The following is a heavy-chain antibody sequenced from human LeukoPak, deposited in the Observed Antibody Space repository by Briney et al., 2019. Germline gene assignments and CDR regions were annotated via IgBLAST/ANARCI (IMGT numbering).Heavy chain of an antibody. Sequence: GGSLRLSCAASGFTFSSYEMNWVRQAPGKGLEWVSYISSSGSTIYYADSVKGRFTISRDNAKNSLHLQMNSLRAEDTAVYYCARDLIVGATTGYFDLWGRGTLVTVSS. CDR3: ARDLIVGATTGYFDL. CDR1: GFTFSSYE. D-gene: IGHD1-26*01. CDR2: ISSSGSTI. V-gene: IGHV3-48*03. J-gene: IGHJ2*01.